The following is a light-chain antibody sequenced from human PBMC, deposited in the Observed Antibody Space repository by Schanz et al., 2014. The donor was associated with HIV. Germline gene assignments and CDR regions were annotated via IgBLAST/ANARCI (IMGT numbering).Light chain of an antibody. J-gene: IGKJ4*01. Sequence: EFVLTQSPATLSLSPGEEATLSCRVSQSVGSNIAWYQQRIGQPPRLLIYGASSRATGIPDRFSGSGSGTDFTLTISRLEPEDIAVYYCQQYGSSLTFGGGTKVGIK. CDR2: GAS. CDR3: QQYGSSLT. V-gene: IGKV3-20*01. CDR1: QSVGSN.